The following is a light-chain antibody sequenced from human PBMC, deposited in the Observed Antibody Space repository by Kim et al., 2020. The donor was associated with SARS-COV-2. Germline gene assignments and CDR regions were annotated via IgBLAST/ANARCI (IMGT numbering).Light chain of an antibody. J-gene: IGLJ3*02. CDR3: SAWDTSLTAWV. CDR1: SNNVGDQG. CDR2: RNN. V-gene: IGLV10-54*01. Sequence: QTATLTSTGNSNNVGDQGADWLQQHQGHPPKLLSYRNNSRPSGISERFSASRSGNIASLTITGLQADDGADYYCSAWDTSLTAWVFGGGTQLTVL.